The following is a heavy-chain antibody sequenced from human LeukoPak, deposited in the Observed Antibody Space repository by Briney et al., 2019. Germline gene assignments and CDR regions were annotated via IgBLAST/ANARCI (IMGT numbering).Heavy chain of an antibody. CDR1: GYTFTTYG. J-gene: IGHJ4*02. Sequence: GASVKVSCKASGYTFTTYGITWVRQAPGQGLEWMGWIGAYNGNTNYAQKLQGRVTMTTDTSTSTAYMELRSLRSDDTAVYYCARGRTSQQLVPGPDYWGQGTLVTVSS. CDR3: ARGRTSQQLVPGPDY. D-gene: IGHD6-6*01. V-gene: IGHV1-18*01. CDR2: IGAYNGNT.